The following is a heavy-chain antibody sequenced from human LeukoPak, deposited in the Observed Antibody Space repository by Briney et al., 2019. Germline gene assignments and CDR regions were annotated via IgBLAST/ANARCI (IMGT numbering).Heavy chain of an antibody. CDR3: VRSSPGATVTFDY. CDR2: INGDGSAT. CDR1: GFTFDDFA. V-gene: IGHV3-43*02. D-gene: IGHD4-17*01. J-gene: IGHJ4*02. Sequence: PGGSLRLSCVTSGFTFDDFAIHWVRQSPEKGLEWVSLINGDGSATYYADSSRGRYTISRDNNENSVFLQMTSLRPDDTALYHCVRSSPGATVTFDYWGQGTLVTVSS.